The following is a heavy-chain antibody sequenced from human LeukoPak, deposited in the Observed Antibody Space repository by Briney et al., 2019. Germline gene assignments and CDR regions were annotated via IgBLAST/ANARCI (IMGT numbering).Heavy chain of an antibody. V-gene: IGHV1-69*13. CDR3: ARGADSYYDSSGYYKPFDY. CDR1: GGTFSSYA. J-gene: IGHJ4*02. D-gene: IGHD3-22*01. Sequence: SVKVSCKASGGTFSSYATSWVRQAPGQGLEWMGGIIPIFGTANYAQKFQGRVTITADESTSTAYMELSSLRSEDTAVYYCARGADSYYDSSGYYKPFDYWGQGTLVTVSS. CDR2: IIPIFGTA.